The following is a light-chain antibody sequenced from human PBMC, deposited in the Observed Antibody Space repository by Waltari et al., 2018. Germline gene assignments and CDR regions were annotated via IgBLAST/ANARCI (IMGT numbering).Light chain of an antibody. Sequence: QLVLTQSPSASASLGASVKLTCTLSSGHSSNVIAWHQQQPEKGPRYSMKVNSDGSHSKGDEIPDRFSGSSSGAERYLTISSLQSEDEADYYCQTGGHGTWVFGGGTKLTVL. J-gene: IGLJ3*02. CDR3: QTGGHGTWV. CDR1: SGHSSNV. V-gene: IGLV4-69*01. CDR2: VNSDGSH.